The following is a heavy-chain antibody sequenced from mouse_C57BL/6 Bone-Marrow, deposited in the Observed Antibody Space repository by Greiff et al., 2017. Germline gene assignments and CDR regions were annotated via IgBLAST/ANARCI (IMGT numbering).Heavy chain of an antibody. CDR2: IDPSDSYT. Sequence: QVQLQQPGAELVMPGASVKLSCKASGYTFTSYWMHWVKQRPGQGLEWIGEIDPSDSYTNYNQKFKGKSTLTVDKSSSTAYMQLSSLTSEDSAVYYCARSSSGYAAYWGQGTLVTVSA. CDR3: ARSSSGYAAY. V-gene: IGHV1-69*01. J-gene: IGHJ3*01. D-gene: IGHD3-2*02. CDR1: GYTFTSYW.